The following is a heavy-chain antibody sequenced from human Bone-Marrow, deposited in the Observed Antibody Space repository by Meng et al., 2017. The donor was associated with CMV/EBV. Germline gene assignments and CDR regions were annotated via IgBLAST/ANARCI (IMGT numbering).Heavy chain of an antibody. J-gene: IGHJ5*02. CDR3: ARGGLYSSSWYDP. CDR2: IYYSGST. Sequence: GALRLSCAVYGGSFRGYYWSWIRQPPGKGLEWIGSIYYSGSTYYNPSLKSRVTISVDTSKNQFSLKLSSVTAADTAVYYCARGGLYSSSWYDPWGQGTLVTVSS. V-gene: IGHV4-34*01. CDR1: GGSFRGYY. D-gene: IGHD6-13*01.